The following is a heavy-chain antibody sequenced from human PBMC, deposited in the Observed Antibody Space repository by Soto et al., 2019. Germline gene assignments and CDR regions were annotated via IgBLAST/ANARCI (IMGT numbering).Heavy chain of an antibody. CDR1: GGSISSSNW. J-gene: IGHJ3*02. D-gene: IGHD3-16*02. V-gene: IGHV4-4*02. CDR3: ARENYDYVWGSYRYGAFDI. Sequence: SETLSLTCAVSGGSISSSNWWSWVRQPPGKGLEWIGEIYHSGSTNYNPSLKSRVTISVDKSKNQFSLKLSSVTAADTAVYYCARENYDYVWGSYRYGAFDIWGQGTMVTVSS. CDR2: IYHSGST.